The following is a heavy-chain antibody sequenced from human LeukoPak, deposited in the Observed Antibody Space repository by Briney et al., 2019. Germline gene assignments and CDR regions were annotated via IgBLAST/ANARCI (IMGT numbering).Heavy chain of an antibody. D-gene: IGHD6-19*01. CDR2: MYSSGST. CDR1: GGSISSYY. V-gene: IGHV4-59*01. Sequence: SETLSLTCSVSGGSISSYYWSWIRQPPGKGMEWIGYMYSSGSTNYHPSLTSRVTISVDTSKNHFSLKLSSVTAADTAVYYCARTLVAATDYFDYWGQGALVTVSS. J-gene: IGHJ4*02. CDR3: ARTLVAATDYFDY.